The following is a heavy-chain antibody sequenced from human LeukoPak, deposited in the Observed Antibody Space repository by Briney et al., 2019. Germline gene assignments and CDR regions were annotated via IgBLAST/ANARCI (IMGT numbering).Heavy chain of an antibody. J-gene: IGHJ4*02. V-gene: IGHV1-58*02. D-gene: IGHD4-23*01. CDR1: GFTFTSST. Sequence: ASVKVSCKASGFTFTSSTIQWVRQARGQRLEWIGWIVVGSGNTNYAQKFQGRVTWTRDTSITTAYMELSRLRSDDTAVYFCAREGMDYGGNSVFVLWGQGTLVTVSS. CDR2: IVVGSGNT. CDR3: AREGMDYGGNSVFVL.